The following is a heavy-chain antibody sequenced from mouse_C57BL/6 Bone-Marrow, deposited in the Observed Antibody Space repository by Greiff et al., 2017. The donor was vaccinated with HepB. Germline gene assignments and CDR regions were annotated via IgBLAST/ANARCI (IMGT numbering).Heavy chain of an antibody. CDR3: ARRDYYGSEFAY. V-gene: IGHV5-17*01. CDR2: ISSGSSTI. CDR1: GFTFSDYG. D-gene: IGHD1-1*01. Sequence: EVKLVESGGGLVKPGGSLKLSCAASGFTFSDYGMHWVRQAPEKGLEWVAYISSGSSTIYYADTVKGRFTISRDNAKNTLFLQMTSLRSEDTAMYYCARRDYYGSEFAYWGQGTLVTVSA. J-gene: IGHJ3*01.